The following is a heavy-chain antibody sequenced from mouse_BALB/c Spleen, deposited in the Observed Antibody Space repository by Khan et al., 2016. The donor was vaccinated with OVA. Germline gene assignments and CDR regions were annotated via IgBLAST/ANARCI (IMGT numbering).Heavy chain of an antibody. D-gene: IGHD1-1*01. J-gene: IGHJ1*01. V-gene: IGHV2-9*02. CDR1: GFSLTNYG. CDR3: ARDYGSSYEYFDV. CDR2: IWAGGST. Sequence: QVQLKESGPGLVAPSQSLSITCTVSGFSLTNYGVHWVRQPPGKGLEWLGLIWAGGSTNYNSALMSRLSINKDHSKSQVFLKMNSLQTDDTAMYYCARDYGSSYEYFDVWGAGTTVTVSS.